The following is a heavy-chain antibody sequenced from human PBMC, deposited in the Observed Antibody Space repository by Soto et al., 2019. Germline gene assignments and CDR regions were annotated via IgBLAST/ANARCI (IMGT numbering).Heavy chain of an antibody. CDR2: IPGSASST. V-gene: IGHV3-48*03. J-gene: IGHJ6*02. Sequence: GGSLRLSCAASGFIFSTYEMNWVRQAPGKGLEWVSHIPGSASSTHYADSVKGRFTVSRDYAKNSLYLQMDSLRAEDTAVYFCARVGRPARSPLGPTRYYYYGMDVWGQGTTVTV. CDR3: ARVGRPARSPLGPTRYYYYGMDV. D-gene: IGHD2-15*01. CDR1: GFIFSTYE.